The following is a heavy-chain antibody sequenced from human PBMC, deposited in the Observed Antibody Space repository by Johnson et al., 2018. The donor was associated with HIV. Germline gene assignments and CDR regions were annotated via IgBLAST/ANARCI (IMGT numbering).Heavy chain of an antibody. V-gene: IGHV3-20*04. D-gene: IGHD1-26*01. J-gene: IGHJ3*02. CDR3: ARTVGVGATFDAFDI. Sequence: VQLVESGGGLVQPGRSLRLSCAASGFTFDDYGMSWVRQAPGKGLEWVSGINWNGGSTGYADSVKGRFTISRDNAKNSLYLQMNSLRAEDTALYYCARTVGVGATFDAFDILGQGTMVTVSS. CDR1: GFTFDDYG. CDR2: INWNGGST.